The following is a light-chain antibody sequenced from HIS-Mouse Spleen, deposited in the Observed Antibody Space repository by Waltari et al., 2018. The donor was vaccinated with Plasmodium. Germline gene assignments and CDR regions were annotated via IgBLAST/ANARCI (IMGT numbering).Light chain of an antibody. CDR3: CSYAGSSTFV. CDR2: EGS. V-gene: IGLV2-23*03. Sequence: QSALTQPASVSGSPGQSITISCTGTSSDVGSYNLVSWYQQHPGKAPKLWIYEGSKRPLGVSNRFSGSKSGNTASLTISGLQAEDEADYYCCSYAGSSTFVFGGGTKLTVL. J-gene: IGLJ3*02. CDR1: SSDVGSYNL.